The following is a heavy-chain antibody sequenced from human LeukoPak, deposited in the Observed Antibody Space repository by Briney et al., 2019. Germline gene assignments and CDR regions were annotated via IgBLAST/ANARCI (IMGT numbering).Heavy chain of an antibody. Sequence: PGGTLRLSCAASGSTFSGFAMSWIRQAPGKGLEWVSSISRSGESTFYADSVRGRFTISRDNSKNTVSLQMESLRAEDTALYYCAKDYAVGSIDYWGQGTLVTVSS. CDR3: AKDYAVGSIDY. V-gene: IGHV3-23*01. CDR2: ISRSGEST. D-gene: IGHD3-16*01. CDR1: GSTFSGFA. J-gene: IGHJ4*02.